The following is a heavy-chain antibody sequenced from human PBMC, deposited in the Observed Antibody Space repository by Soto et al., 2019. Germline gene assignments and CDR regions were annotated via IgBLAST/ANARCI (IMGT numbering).Heavy chain of an antibody. CDR3: ARFPTYYYGSGSYYTGYYGMDV. CDR2: INHSGST. V-gene: IGHV4-34*01. D-gene: IGHD3-10*01. J-gene: IGHJ6*02. Sequence: PSETLSLTCAVYGGSFSGYYWSWIRQPPGKGLEWIGDINHSGSTNYNPSLKSRVTISVDTSKNQFSLKLSSVTAADTAVYYCARFPTYYYGSGSYYTGYYGMDVWGQGTTVS. CDR1: GGSFSGYY.